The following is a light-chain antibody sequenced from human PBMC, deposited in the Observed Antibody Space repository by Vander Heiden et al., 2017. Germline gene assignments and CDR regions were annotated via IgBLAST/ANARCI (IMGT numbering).Light chain of an antibody. V-gene: IGLV1-47*01. J-gene: IGLJ2*01. CDR2: RNN. CDR3: AAWDDSLRDVV. Sequence: QSVLTQPPSASGTPGQRVTISCSGSSSNIGSNYVYWYQQLPGPAPKLLIYRNNQRPSGVPDRFSGSKSGTSASLAISGLRSEDEADYYCAAWDDSLRDVVFGGGTKLTVL. CDR1: SSNIGSNY.